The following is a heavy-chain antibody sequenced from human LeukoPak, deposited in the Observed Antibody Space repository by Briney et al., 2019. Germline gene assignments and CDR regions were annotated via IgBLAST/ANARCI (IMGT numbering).Heavy chain of an antibody. V-gene: IGHV4-61*02. CDR2: IYSTGST. CDR3: ARVISGVNFENWFDP. D-gene: IGHD3-9*01. J-gene: IGHJ5*02. Sequence: PSQTLSLTCTVSGDTIDSVNYYWTWIRQPAGKGLEFIGRIYSTGSTNYSPSLKSRVTISQDMSKNQFYLKLSSVTAADTAVYYCARVISGVNFENWFDPWGQGTLVTVSS. CDR1: GDTIDSVNYY.